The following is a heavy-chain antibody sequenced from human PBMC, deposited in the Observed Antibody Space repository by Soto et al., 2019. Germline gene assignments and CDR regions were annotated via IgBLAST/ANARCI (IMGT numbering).Heavy chain of an antibody. V-gene: IGHV6-1*01. Sequence: QTLSLTCAISGDSVSSNSAAWNWIRHSPSRGLEWLGRTYYRSKWYNDYAVSVKSRITINPDTSKNQFSLQLNSVTPEDTAVYYCERDRGDTAMVYYYYYGMDVWGQGTKVTVYS. D-gene: IGHD5-18*01. CDR2: TYYRSKWYN. CDR1: GDSVSSNSAA. CDR3: ERDRGDTAMVYYYYYGMDV. J-gene: IGHJ6*02.